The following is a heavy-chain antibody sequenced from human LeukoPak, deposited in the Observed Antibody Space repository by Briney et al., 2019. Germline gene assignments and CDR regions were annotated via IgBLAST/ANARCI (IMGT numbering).Heavy chain of an antibody. CDR2: IYTSGST. J-gene: IGHJ3*02. CDR1: GGSISSYY. D-gene: IGHD2-21*02. Sequence: PSETLSLTCTVSGGSISSYYWSWIRQPAGMGLEWIGRIYTSGSTNYNPSLKSRVTMSVDTSKNQFSLKLSSVTAADTAVYYCARDISVVVTAPSLDAFDIWGQGTMVTVSS. V-gene: IGHV4-4*07. CDR3: ARDISVVVTAPSLDAFDI.